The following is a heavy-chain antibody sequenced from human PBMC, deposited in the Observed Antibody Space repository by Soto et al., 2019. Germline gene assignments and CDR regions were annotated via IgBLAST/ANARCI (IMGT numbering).Heavy chain of an antibody. CDR1: GFXFSSYG. J-gene: IGHJ6*02. D-gene: IGHD1-26*01. CDR2: ISYDGSNK. CDR3: AKDLGATWHYYYYGMDV. Sequence: GGSLRLSCAASGFXFSSYGMHWVRQAPGKGLEWVAVISYDGSNKYYADSVKGRFTISRDNSKNTLYLQMNSLRAEDTAVYYCAKDLGATWHYYYYGMDVWGQGTTVTVSS. V-gene: IGHV3-30*18.